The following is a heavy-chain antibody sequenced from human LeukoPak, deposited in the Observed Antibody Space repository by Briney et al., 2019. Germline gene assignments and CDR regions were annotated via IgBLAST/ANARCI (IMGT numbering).Heavy chain of an antibody. CDR2: IYYSGST. D-gene: IGHD3-10*01. Sequence: SETLSLTCTVSGGSISNYYWSWIRQPPGKGLEWIGYIYYSGSTNYNPSLKSRVTISVDTSKNQFSLKLSSVTAADTAVYYCARDSLWFGGIDYWGQGTLVTVSS. CDR3: ARDSLWFGGIDY. CDR1: GGSISNYY. V-gene: IGHV4-59*01. J-gene: IGHJ4*02.